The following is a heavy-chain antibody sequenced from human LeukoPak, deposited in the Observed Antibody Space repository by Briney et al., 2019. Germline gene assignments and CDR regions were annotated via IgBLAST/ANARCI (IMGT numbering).Heavy chain of an antibody. V-gene: IGHV3-48*02. CDR1: GFIFSSYS. J-gene: IGHJ6*02. D-gene: IGHD1-26*01. Sequence: GGSLRLSCAASGFIFSSYSMNWVRQAPGKGLEWVSYISSSSSTIYYADSVKGRFTISRDNAKNSLYLQTNSLRDEDTAVYYCARDRMGNVWGQGTTVTVSS. CDR2: ISSSSSTI. CDR3: ARDRMGNV.